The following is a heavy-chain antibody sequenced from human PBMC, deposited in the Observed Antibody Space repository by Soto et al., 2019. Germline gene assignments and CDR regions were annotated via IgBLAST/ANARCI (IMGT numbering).Heavy chain of an antibody. V-gene: IGHV1-69*13. CDR3: ARGAYYYDSSGYYYYYYGMDV. J-gene: IGHJ6*02. D-gene: IGHD3-22*01. Sequence: SVKVSCKASGGTFSSYAISWVRQAPGQGLEWMGGIIPIFGSANYAQKFQGRVTITADESTSTAYMELSSLRSEDTAVYYCARGAYYYDSSGYYYYYYGMDVWGQGTTVTVSS. CDR1: GGTFSSYA. CDR2: IIPIFGSA.